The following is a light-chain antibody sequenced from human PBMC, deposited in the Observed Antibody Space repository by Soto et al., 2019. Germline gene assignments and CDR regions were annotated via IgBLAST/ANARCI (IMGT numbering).Light chain of an antibody. V-gene: IGKV2-24*01. J-gene: IGKJ5*01. CDR2: KVS. CDR1: QSLVYSDGDTY. Sequence: DIVMTQTPPSLSVTLGQPASISCRSSQSLVYSDGDTYLSWLQQRPGQPLTILIYKVSNRYSGAPDRIRGSGAGTDFTLQISRVEAEDVGVYYCKQASQSRTFGQGTRLEMK. CDR3: KQASQSRT.